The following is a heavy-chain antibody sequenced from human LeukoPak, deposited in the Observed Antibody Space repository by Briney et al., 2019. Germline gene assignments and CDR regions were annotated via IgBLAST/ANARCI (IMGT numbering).Heavy chain of an antibody. J-gene: IGHJ6*02. Sequence: PSETLSLTCTVSGGSLSSYYWSWIRQPPGKGVEWIGYIYYSGSTNYNPSLKSRVTISVDTSKNEFSLKLNSVTAADTAVYYCARENGYDGMDVWGQGTTVTVSS. CDR2: IYYSGST. CDR3: ARENGYDGMDV. CDR1: GGSLSSYY. V-gene: IGHV4-59*12.